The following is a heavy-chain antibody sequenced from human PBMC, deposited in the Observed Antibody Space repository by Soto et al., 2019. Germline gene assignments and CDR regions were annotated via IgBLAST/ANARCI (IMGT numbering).Heavy chain of an antibody. CDR2: INQDVSET. J-gene: IGHJ4*02. D-gene: IGHD6-19*01. CDR1: EFMFSGYL. Sequence: PGGSLRLSCVASEFMFSGYLMSWVRQAPGKGLEWVANINQDVSETYYPDSVKGRFAISRGNTKNLLSLQMNSLRAEDTAVYYCPRGVGGVLVAGFAYCGQGTLVTVSS. V-gene: IGHV3-7*01. CDR3: PRGVGGVLVAGFAY.